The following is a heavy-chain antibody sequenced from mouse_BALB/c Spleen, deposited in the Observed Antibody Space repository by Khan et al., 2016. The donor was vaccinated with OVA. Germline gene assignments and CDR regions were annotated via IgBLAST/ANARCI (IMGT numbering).Heavy chain of an antibody. CDR3: ARRRGGYYFDY. J-gene: IGHJ2*01. CDR1: GYTFTSYT. CDR2: INPRSGYT. V-gene: IGHV1-4*02. Sequence: VQLQESGAELARPGASVKMSCKASGYTFTSYTMHWVKQRPGQGLEWIGYINPRSGYTDYNQKFKDQPTLPTDISSSTAYMQLSSLTSEDSAVYYCARRRGGYYFDYWGQGTTLTVSS.